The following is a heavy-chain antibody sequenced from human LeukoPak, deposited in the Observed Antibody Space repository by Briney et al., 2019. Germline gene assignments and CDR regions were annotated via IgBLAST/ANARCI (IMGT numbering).Heavy chain of an antibody. Sequence: SVKVSCKASGGTFSSYAISWVRQAPGQGPEWMGRIIPILGIANYAQKFQGRVTITADKSTSTAYMELSSLRSEDTAVYYCARDDGGDYCSGGSCYSVNPWGQGTLVTVSS. CDR1: GGTFSSYA. V-gene: IGHV1-69*04. J-gene: IGHJ5*02. CDR3: ARDDGGDYCSGGSCYSVNP. CDR2: IIPILGIA. D-gene: IGHD2-15*01.